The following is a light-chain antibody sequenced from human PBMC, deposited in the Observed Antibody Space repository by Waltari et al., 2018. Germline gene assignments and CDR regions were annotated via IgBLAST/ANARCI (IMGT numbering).Light chain of an antibody. J-gene: IGLJ3*02. V-gene: IGLV2-14*01. Sequence: QSALTQPASVSGSPGQSITISCTGTSSDVGFYNYVSWYQQHPGKAPKLIIYDVSERPSGVSDRFPGSKSGNMASLTISGLQAEDESDYYCNSYAGSSSWVFGGGTKLTVL. CDR2: DVS. CDR3: NSYAGSSSWV. CDR1: SSDVGFYNY.